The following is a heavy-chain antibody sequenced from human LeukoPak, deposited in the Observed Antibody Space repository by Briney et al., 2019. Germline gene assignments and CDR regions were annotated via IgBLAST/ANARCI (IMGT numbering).Heavy chain of an antibody. D-gene: IGHD6-19*01. CDR1: GASIGSSSYY. CDR3: ARRLPGGSGWDFDY. Sequence: SETLSLTCTVSGASIGSSSYYWGWIRQPPGKGLEWIGRMSYSGSTYYNPSFKSRVTISVDTSKNQFSLKLSSVTAADTAVYYCARRLPGGSGWDFDYWGLGTLVTVSS. J-gene: IGHJ4*02. V-gene: IGHV4-39*01. CDR2: MSYSGST.